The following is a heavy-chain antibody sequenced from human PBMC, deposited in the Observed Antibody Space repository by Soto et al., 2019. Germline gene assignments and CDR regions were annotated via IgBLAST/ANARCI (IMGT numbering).Heavy chain of an antibody. CDR2: IRGSGGST. D-gene: IGHD3-22*01. Sequence: GGSLRLSCAASGFTFSSYAMSWVRQAPGKGLEWVSAIRGSGGSTYYADSVKGRFTISRDNSKNTLYLQMNSLRAEDTAVYYCAKTYYYDEGFYWGQGTLVTVSS. CDR1: GFTFSSYA. CDR3: AKTYYYDEGFY. J-gene: IGHJ4*02. V-gene: IGHV3-23*01.